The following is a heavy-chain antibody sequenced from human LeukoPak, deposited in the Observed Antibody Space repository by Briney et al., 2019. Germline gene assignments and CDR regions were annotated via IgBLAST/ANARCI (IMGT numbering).Heavy chain of an antibody. CDR2: INAGNGNT. V-gene: IGHV1-3*01. CDR1: GYTFTSYA. Sequence: ASVKVSCKASGYTFTSYAMHWVRQAPGQRLEWMGWINAGNGNTKYSQKFQGRVTITRDTSASTAYMELSSLRSEDTAVYYCARDHIPDYDILTGHFDYWGQGTLATVSS. CDR3: ARDHIPDYDILTGHFDY. J-gene: IGHJ4*02. D-gene: IGHD3-9*01.